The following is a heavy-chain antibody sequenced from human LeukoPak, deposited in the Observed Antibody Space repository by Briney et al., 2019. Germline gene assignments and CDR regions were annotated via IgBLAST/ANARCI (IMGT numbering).Heavy chain of an antibody. Sequence: GGSLRLSCAASGFIFSSYWMSWVRQAPGKGLEWVSGIHGSGETTYYADSVKGRFTISRDNSREMLYLQMNSLRVEDTAVYYCAKDPNGDYVGAFDSWGQGTMVTVSS. D-gene: IGHD4-17*01. V-gene: IGHV3-23*01. J-gene: IGHJ3*02. CDR2: IHGSGETT. CDR3: AKDPNGDYVGAFDS. CDR1: GFIFSSYW.